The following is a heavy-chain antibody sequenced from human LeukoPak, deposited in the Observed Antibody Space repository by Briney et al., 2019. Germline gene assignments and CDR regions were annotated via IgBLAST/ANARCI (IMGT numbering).Heavy chain of an antibody. CDR3: AKLRVRLELSRDFGVS. J-gene: IGHJ4*02. Sequence: GSLRLSCAVSGFAFGSEAMSWVRQSPARGLEWVSAISGSGGSTYYADSVKGRFTISRDNSKNTLYLQMNSLRAEDTAVYYCAKLRVRLELSRDFGVSWGQGTLVTVSS. V-gene: IGHV3-23*01. D-gene: IGHD1-7*01. CDR2: ISGSGGST. CDR1: GFAFGSEA.